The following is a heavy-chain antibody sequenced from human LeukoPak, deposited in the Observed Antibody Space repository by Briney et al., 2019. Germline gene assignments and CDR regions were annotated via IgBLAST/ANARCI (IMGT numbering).Heavy chain of an antibody. CDR2: MNPNSGNT. CDR1: GYTFTSYD. Sequence: GASVKVSCKASGYTFTSYDINWVRQATGQGLEWMGWMNPNSGNTGYAQKFQGRVTITRNTSISTAYMELGSLRSEDTAVYYCASSGSYFGYNWFDPWGQGTLVTVSS. J-gene: IGHJ5*02. D-gene: IGHD1-26*01. V-gene: IGHV1-8*03. CDR3: ASSGSYFGYNWFDP.